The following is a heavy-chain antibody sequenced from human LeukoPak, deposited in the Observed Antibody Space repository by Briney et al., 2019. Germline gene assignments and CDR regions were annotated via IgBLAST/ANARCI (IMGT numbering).Heavy chain of an antibody. J-gene: IGHJ4*02. CDR3: ARDQGIAAAGGPLYY. CDR1: GGSISSGDYY. D-gene: IGHD6-13*01. CDR2: IYYSGST. V-gene: IGHV4-30-4*01. Sequence: PSETLSLTCTVSGGSISSGDYYWSWIRQPPGKGLGWIGYIYYSGSTYYNPSLKSRVTISVDTSKNQFSLKLSSVTAADTAVYYCARDQGIAAAGGPLYYWGQGTLVTVSS.